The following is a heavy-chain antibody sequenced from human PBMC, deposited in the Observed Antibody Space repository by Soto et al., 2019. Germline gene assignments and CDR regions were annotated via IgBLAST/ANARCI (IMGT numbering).Heavy chain of an antibody. J-gene: IGHJ4*02. D-gene: IGHD2-15*01. CDR1: GGSISSSSYY. CDR2: IYYSGST. V-gene: IGHV4-39*01. Sequence: SETLSLTCTVSGGSISSSSYYWGWIRQPPGKGLEWIGSIYYSGSTYYNPSLKSRVTISVDTSKNQFSLKLSSVTAADTAVYYCARLNLVVVAATGIDYWGQGTLVTVSS. CDR3: ARLNLVVVAATGIDY.